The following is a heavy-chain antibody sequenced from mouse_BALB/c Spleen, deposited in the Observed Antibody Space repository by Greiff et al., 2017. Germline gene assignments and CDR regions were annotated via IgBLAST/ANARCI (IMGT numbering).Heavy chain of an antibody. D-gene: IGHD2-2*01. V-gene: IGHV1-14*01. Sequence: VQLQQSGPELVKPGASVKMSCKASGYTFTSYVMHWVKQKPGQGLEWIGYINPYNDGTKYNEKFKGKATLTSDKSSSTAYMELSSLTSEDSAVYYCAREGYYGFSWFAYWGQGTLVTVSA. J-gene: IGHJ3*01. CDR1: GYTFTSYV. CDR3: AREGYYGFSWFAY. CDR2: INPYNDGT.